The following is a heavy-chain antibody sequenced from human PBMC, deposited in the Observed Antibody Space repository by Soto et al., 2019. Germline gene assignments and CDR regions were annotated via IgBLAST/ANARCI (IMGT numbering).Heavy chain of an antibody. CDR3: AKDQYVTRFLEWLSYYFDY. Sequence: GGSLRLSCAASGFTFSSYAMIWVRQAPGKGLEWVSAISGSGGSTYYADSVKGRFTISRDNSKNTLYLQMNSLRAEDTAVYYCAKDQYVTRFLEWLSYYFDYWGQGTLVTVSS. D-gene: IGHD3-3*01. CDR2: ISGSGGST. V-gene: IGHV3-23*01. J-gene: IGHJ4*02. CDR1: GFTFSSYA.